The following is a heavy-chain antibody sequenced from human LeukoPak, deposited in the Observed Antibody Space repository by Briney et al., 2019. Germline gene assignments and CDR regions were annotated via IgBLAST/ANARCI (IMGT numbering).Heavy chain of an antibody. CDR2: IYPGDSDT. J-gene: IGHJ4*02. CDR3: ASARGYSSSPPYFDY. V-gene: IGHV5-51*01. CDR1: GYSFTSYW. Sequence: GESLKISCEGSGYSFTSYWIGWVRQMPGKGLEWMGIIYPGDSDTRYSPSFQGQVTISADKSISTAYLQWSSLKASDTAMYYCASARGYSSSPPYFDYWGQGTLVTVSS. D-gene: IGHD6-13*01.